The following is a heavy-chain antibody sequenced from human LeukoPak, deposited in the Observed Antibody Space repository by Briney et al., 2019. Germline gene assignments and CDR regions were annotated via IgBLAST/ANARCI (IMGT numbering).Heavy chain of an antibody. CDR3: AKVASETYSYYYMDV. CDR2: IYYSGST. V-gene: IGHV4-59*01. D-gene: IGHD2-15*01. Sequence: SETLSLTCTVSGGSISSYYWSWIRQPPGKGLEWIGYIYYSGSTSYNPSLKSRVTISVDTSKKQFSLKLSSVTAADTAVYYCAKVASETYSYYYMDVWGKGTTVTISS. CDR1: GGSISSYY. J-gene: IGHJ6*03.